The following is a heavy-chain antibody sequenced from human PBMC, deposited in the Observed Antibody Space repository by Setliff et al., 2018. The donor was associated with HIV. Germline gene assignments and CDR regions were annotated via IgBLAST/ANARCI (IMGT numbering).Heavy chain of an antibody. CDR3: ARGHYGA. V-gene: IGHV4-59*11. D-gene: IGHD4-17*01. Sequence: SETLSLTCSVSGGSIGSHYWSWIRQSPGKGPEWIGYIHSSGGTNYNPSLKSRLTILVDTSKNQISLRLKSVTAADTAVYYCARGHYGAWGRGTLVTVSS. J-gene: IGHJ4*02. CDR2: IHSSGGT. CDR1: GGSIGSHY.